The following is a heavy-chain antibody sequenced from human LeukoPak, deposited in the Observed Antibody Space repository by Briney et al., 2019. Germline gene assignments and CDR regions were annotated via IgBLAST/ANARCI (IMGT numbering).Heavy chain of an antibody. J-gene: IGHJ5*02. CDR3: AKAVVLLRFLEWLPNWFDP. Sequence: PGGSLRLSCVASGFTFSSHAMTWVRQAPGKGLQWVSSITISGDDTYYADSVEGRFTISRDNSKNTLYLQMNSLRAEDTAVYYCAKAVVLLRFLEWLPNWFDPWGQGTLVTVSS. D-gene: IGHD3-3*01. CDR1: GFTFSSHA. V-gene: IGHV3-23*01. CDR2: ITISGDDT.